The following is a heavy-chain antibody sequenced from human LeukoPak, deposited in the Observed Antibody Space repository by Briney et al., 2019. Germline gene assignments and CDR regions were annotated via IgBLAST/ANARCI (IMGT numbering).Heavy chain of an antibody. CDR2: IYYSGST. J-gene: IGHJ4*02. Sequence: PSETLSFTCTVSGGSISSSSYYWGWIRQPPGKGLEWIGSIYYSGSTYYNPSLKSRVTISVDTSKNQFSLKLSSVTAADTAVYYCAREQLVPLDYFDYWGQGTLVTVSS. CDR1: GGSISSSSYY. D-gene: IGHD6-13*01. CDR3: AREQLVPLDYFDY. V-gene: IGHV4-39*07.